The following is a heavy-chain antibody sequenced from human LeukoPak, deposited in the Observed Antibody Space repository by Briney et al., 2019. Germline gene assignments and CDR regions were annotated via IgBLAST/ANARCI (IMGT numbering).Heavy chain of an antibody. D-gene: IGHD4-17*01. CDR2: ISYSGST. Sequence: SETLSLTCTVSGGSISSYLWSWIRQPPGKGLEWLGYISYSGSTNYKPSLKSRVTISVDTSRNQFSLKLSSVTASDTAVYYCARRNHGDYDYYFDYWGQGALVTVSS. V-gene: IGHV4-59*08. J-gene: IGHJ4*02. CDR1: GGSISSYL. CDR3: ARRNHGDYDYYFDY.